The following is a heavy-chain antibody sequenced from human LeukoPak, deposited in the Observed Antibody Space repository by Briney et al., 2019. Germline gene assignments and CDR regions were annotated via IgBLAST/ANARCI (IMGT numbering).Heavy chain of an antibody. J-gene: IGHJ6*02. CDR3: ARDDCSSTSCYIGPYYYGMDV. CDR2: ISSSSSYI. V-gene: IGHV3-21*01. Sequence: GGSLRLSCAASGFTFSSYSMNWVRQAPGKGLEWVSSISSSSSYIYYADSVKGRFTISRDNAKNSLYLQMNSLRAEDTAVYHCARDDCSSTSCYIGPYYYGMDVWGQGTTATVSS. D-gene: IGHD2-2*02. CDR1: GFTFSSYS.